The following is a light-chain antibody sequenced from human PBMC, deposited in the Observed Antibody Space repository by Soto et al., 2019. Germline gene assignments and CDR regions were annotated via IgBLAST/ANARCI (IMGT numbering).Light chain of an antibody. CDR2: DAS. CDR1: QSISSW. J-gene: IGKJ1*01. CDR3: QQYNSYWWT. Sequence: DVRVTLSASTLSASVRDRVNITCRASQSISSWLAWYQQKPGKAPKLLIYDASSLESGVPSRFSGSGSGTEFTLTISSLQPDDFATYYCQQYNSYWWTFGQGTKVDIK. V-gene: IGKV1-5*01.